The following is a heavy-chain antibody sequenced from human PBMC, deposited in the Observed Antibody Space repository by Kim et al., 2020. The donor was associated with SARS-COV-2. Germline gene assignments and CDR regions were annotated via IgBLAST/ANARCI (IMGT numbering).Heavy chain of an antibody. Sequence: GGSLRLSCAASGFTFSSYWMNWVRQAPGKGLEWVANINRDGSDTYYVDSVKGRFTISRDNAKNSLYLQMNSLRAEDTAVYYCASVYGDYGAPYFDYWGQG. D-gene: IGHD4-17*01. CDR3: ASVYGDYGAPYFDY. V-gene: IGHV3-7*01. J-gene: IGHJ4*02. CDR1: GFTFSSYW. CDR2: INRDGSDT.